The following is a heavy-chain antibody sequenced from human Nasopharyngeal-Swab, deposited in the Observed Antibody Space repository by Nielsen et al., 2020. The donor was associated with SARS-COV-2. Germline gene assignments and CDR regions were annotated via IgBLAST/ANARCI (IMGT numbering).Heavy chain of an antibody. D-gene: IGHD2-2*01. J-gene: IGHJ5*02. V-gene: IGHV4-34*01. Sequence: WIRQPPGKGLEWIEEINHSGSTNHNPSLKSRVTISVDTSKNQFSLKLSSVTAADTAVYYCARERLPGGRIVVVPAGGSWFDPWGQGTLVTVSS. CDR2: INHSGST. CDR3: ARERLPGGRIVVVPAGGSWFDP.